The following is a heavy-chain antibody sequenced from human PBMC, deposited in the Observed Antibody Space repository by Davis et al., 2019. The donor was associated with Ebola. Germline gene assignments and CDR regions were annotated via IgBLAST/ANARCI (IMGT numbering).Heavy chain of an antibody. D-gene: IGHD2-15*01. J-gene: IGHJ5*02. CDR2: ISYDGSNK. CDR1: GYTFTGYY. Sequence: SCKASGYTFTGYYMHWVRQAPGKGLEWVAVISYDGSNKYYADSVKGRFTISRDNSKNTLYLQMNSLRAEDTAVYYCARGGYCSGGSCSNWFDPWGQGTLVTVSS. V-gene: IGHV3-33*05. CDR3: ARGGYCSGGSCSNWFDP.